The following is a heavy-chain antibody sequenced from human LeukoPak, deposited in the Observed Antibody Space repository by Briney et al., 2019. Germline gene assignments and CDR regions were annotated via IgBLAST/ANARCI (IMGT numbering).Heavy chain of an antibody. V-gene: IGHV2-5*02. CDR3: ARAVDFDSSGYGDYFDY. J-gene: IGHJ4*02. D-gene: IGHD3-22*01. CDR1: GFSLSTSGVG. CDR2: IYWDGDK. Sequence: SGPTLVNPTQTLTLTCAFSGFSLSTSGVGVGWIRQPPGKALEWLALIYWDGDKRYSASLKSRLTITKDTSKNQVFLTMTNMDPVDTATYYRARAVDFDSSGYGDYFDYWGQGTLVTVSS.